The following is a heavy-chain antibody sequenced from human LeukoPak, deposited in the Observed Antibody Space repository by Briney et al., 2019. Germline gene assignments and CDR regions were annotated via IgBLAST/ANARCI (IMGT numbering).Heavy chain of an antibody. J-gene: IGHJ4*02. Sequence: GGSLRLSCTASGFTFSSYWMTWVRQAPGKGLEWVANIKQDGSEKYCVGSVKGRFTISRDNAKNSLYLQMNSLRVEDTAVYYCARDPGIVGATFLDYWGQGTLVTVSS. CDR3: ARDPGIVGATFLDY. CDR2: IKQDGSEK. D-gene: IGHD1-26*01. CDR1: GFTFSSYW. V-gene: IGHV3-7*03.